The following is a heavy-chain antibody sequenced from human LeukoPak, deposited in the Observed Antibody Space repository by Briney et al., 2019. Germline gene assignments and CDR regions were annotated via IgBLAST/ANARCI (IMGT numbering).Heavy chain of an antibody. CDR3: ARESGIAAALDL. CDR2: ISYDGRQN. J-gene: IGHJ5*02. D-gene: IGHD6-13*01. V-gene: IGHV3-30*04. Sequence: GGSLRLSCAASGFTFSTYAMNWVRQAPGKGLEWVAVISYDGRQNYYADSVKGRFTISRDNSKNTLYLQMNSLRDEDSAAYYCARESGIAAALDLWGQGTLVTVSS. CDR1: GFTFSTYA.